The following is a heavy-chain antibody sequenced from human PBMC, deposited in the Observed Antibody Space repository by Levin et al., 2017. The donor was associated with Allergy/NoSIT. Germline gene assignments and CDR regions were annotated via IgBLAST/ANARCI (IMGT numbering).Heavy chain of an antibody. CDR3: AREAVEEVAVAGMDY. CDR2: ISYDGSNK. J-gene: IGHJ4*02. V-gene: IGHV3-30-3*01. D-gene: IGHD6-19*01. CDR1: GFTFSSYA. Sequence: PGGSLRLSCAASGFTFSSYAMHWVRQAPGKGLEWVAVISYDGSNKYYADSVKGRFTISRDNSKNTLYLQMNSLRAEDTAVYYCAREAVEEVAVAGMDYWGQGTLVTVSS.